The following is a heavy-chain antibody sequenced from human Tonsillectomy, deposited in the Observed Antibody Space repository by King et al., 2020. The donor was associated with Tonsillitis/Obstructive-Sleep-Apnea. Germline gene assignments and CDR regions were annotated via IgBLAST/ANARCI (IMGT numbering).Heavy chain of an antibody. V-gene: IGHV1-18*01. CDR2: ISGYNGNT. J-gene: IGHJ6*02. D-gene: IGHD6-19*01. CDR1: GYTFTSYG. Sequence: VQLVESGAEVKKPGASVKVSCTASGYTFTSYGISWVRQAPGQGLEWMGWISGYNGNTNYAQKLQGRVTMTTDTSTSTAYMELRSLRSDDTAVYYCARIGVAGHYYYYGMDVWGQGTTVTVSS. CDR3: ARIGVAGHYYYYGMDV.